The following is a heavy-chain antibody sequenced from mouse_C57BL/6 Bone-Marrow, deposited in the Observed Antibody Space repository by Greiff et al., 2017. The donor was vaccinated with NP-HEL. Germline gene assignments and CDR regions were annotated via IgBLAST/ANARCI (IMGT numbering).Heavy chain of an antibody. J-gene: IGHJ1*03. CDR3: ARGGYPWYFDV. V-gene: IGHV5-17*01. CDR2: ISSGSSTI. Sequence: EVKLMESGGGLVKPGGSLKLSCAASGFTFSDYGMHWVRQAPEKGLEWVAYISSGSSTIYYADTVKGRFTISRDNAKNTLFLQMTSLRSEDTAMYYCARGGYPWYFDVWGTGTTVTVSS. CDR1: GFTFSDYG. D-gene: IGHD2-2*01.